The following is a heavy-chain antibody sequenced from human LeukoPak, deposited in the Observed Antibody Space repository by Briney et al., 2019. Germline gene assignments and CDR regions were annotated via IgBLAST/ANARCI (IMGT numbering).Heavy chain of an antibody. Sequence: GGSLRLSCAASGFTFSRYGMHWVRQAPGKGLEWVATTSYDGSNKYYAESVKGRFTISRDNSKNALYLQMNSLRAEDTAVYYCARETGRYFDWLSKTFDYCGQGTLVTVSS. V-gene: IGHV3-30*03. CDR2: TSYDGSNK. J-gene: IGHJ4*02. CDR1: GFTFSRYG. CDR3: ARETGRYFDWLSKTFDY. D-gene: IGHD3-9*01.